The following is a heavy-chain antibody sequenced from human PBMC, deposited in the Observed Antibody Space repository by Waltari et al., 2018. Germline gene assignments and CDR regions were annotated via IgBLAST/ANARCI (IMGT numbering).Heavy chain of an antibody. V-gene: IGHV3-9*01. CDR2: ISWNIGSI. Sequence: EVQLVESGGGLVQPGRSLRLSCAASGFTFDDYAMHWVRPAPGKGLEWVSGISWNIGSIGYADSVKGRFTISRDNAKNSLYLQMNSLRAEDTALYYCAKDRGGYSSSWYDYWGQGTLVTVSS. CDR3: AKDRGGYSSSWYDY. CDR1: GFTFDDYA. D-gene: IGHD6-13*01. J-gene: IGHJ4*02.